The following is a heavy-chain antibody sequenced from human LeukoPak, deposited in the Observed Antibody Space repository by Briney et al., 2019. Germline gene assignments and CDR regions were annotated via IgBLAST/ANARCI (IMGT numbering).Heavy chain of an antibody. V-gene: IGHV4-30-4*01. Sequence: TTSQTLSLTCTVSGGSISSGGYYWSWIRQPPGKGLEWIGYIYYSGSTYYNPSLKSRVTMSVDTSKNQFSLKLSSVTAADTAVYYCAREQGGSYFDYWGQGTLVTVSS. J-gene: IGHJ4*02. CDR1: GGSISSGGYY. CDR2: IYYSGST. D-gene: IGHD2-15*01. CDR3: AREQGGSYFDY.